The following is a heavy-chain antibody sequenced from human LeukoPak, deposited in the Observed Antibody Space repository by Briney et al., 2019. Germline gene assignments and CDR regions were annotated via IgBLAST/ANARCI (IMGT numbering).Heavy chain of an antibody. V-gene: IGHV3-7*03. CDR3: AGTGGYSNWFDP. CDR1: GFTFSNYW. J-gene: IGHJ5*02. D-gene: IGHD3-22*01. Sequence: GSLRLSCAASGFTFSNYWMSWVRQAPGKGLEWVATIKDDGGDKYYVDSVKGRFTISRDNAKNSLYLQMNSLRAEDTAVYYCAGTGGYSNWFDPWGQGTLVTVSS. CDR2: IKDDGGDK.